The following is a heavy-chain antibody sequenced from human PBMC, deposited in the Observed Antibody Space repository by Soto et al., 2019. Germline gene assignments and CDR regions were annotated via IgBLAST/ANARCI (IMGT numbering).Heavy chain of an antibody. Sequence: ASVKVSCKASGYTFTSYDINWVRQATGQGLEWMGWMNPNSGNTGYAQKFQGRVTMTRNTSISTAYMELSSLRSEDTAVYYCARRPAGTSYYYYYCMDVWGQGTTVTVSS. V-gene: IGHV1-8*01. CDR1: GYTFTSYD. CDR3: ARRPAGTSYYYYYCMDV. D-gene: IGHD6-19*01. J-gene: IGHJ6*02. CDR2: MNPNSGNT.